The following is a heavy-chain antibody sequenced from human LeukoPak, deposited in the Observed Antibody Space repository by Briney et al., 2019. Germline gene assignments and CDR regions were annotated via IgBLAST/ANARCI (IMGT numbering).Heavy chain of an antibody. Sequence: GGSLRLSCAASGFPFSTYTVSWVRQAPGKGLQWVSSIIGGDATIYYADSVKGRFTISRDISKNTLYLQMNSLRAEDTAIYYCAKGASPFDYLGQGTLSPSPQ. J-gene: IGHJ4*02. CDR1: GFPFSTYT. CDR2: IIGGDATI. CDR3: AKGASPFDY. V-gene: IGHV3-23*01.